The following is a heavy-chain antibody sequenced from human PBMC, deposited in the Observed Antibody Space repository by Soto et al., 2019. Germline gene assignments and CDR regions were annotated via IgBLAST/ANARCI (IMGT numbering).Heavy chain of an antibody. Sequence: QVQLQESGPGLVKASQTLSLTCTVSGGTITTGGHFWSWIRQYPGKGLEWIGYIYYSGTTHYNLSLKSRVTISIDTSKNQFSLNLSSVTAADTAVYYCARVVSGSSLDYWGQGTLVTVSS. V-gene: IGHV4-31*03. CDR1: GGTITTGGHF. D-gene: IGHD1-26*01. CDR3: ARVVSGSSLDY. J-gene: IGHJ4*02. CDR2: IYYSGTT.